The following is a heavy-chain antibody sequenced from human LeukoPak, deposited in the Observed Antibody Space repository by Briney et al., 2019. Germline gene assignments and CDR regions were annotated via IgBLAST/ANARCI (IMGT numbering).Heavy chain of an antibody. CDR3: AREDRAKDIVVVVAARGFYFDY. CDR1: GGSISNYY. Sequence: PSETLSLTCTVSGGSISNYYWNWIRQPPGKGLELIGYIYYSGTTNYNPSLKSRVSMSVDTSKNQFSLKLSSVTAADTAVYYCAREDRAKDIVVVVAARGFYFDYWGQGTLVTVSS. J-gene: IGHJ4*02. V-gene: IGHV4-59*12. D-gene: IGHD2-15*01. CDR2: IYYSGTT.